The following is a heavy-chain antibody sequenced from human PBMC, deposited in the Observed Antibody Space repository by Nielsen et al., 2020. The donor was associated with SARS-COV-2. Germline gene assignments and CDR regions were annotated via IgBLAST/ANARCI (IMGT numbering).Heavy chain of an antibody. Sequence: SETLSLTCTVSGGSIRSYFWSWIRQPAGKGLEWIGRIFTSGSTNYNPSLKSRVTMSVDTSKNQFSLKLSSVTAADTAVYYRARGNSSPNWFDSWGQGTLVTVSS. CDR1: GGSIRSYF. CDR3: ARGNSSPNWFDS. V-gene: IGHV4-4*07. CDR2: IFTSGST. D-gene: IGHD6-19*01. J-gene: IGHJ5*01.